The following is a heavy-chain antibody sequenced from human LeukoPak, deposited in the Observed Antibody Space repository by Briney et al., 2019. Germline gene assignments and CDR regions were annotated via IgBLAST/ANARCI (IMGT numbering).Heavy chain of an antibody. CDR3: ATDSMYSSGWYAIDY. Sequence: ASVKVSCKVSGYTLTELSMHWVRQAPGKGLEWMGGFDPEDGETIYAQKFQGRVTMTEDTSTDTAYMELSSLRSEDTAVYYCATDSMYSSGWYAIDYWGQGTLVTVSP. D-gene: IGHD6-19*01. CDR1: GYTLTELS. J-gene: IGHJ4*02. CDR2: FDPEDGET. V-gene: IGHV1-24*01.